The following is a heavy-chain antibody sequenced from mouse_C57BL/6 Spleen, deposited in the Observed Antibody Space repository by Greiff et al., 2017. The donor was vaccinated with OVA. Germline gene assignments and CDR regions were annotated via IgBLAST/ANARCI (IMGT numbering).Heavy chain of an antibody. CDR3: ARMITTVAWFAY. D-gene: IGHD2-4*01. Sequence: QVQLQQSGPGLVQPSQSLSITCTVSGFSLTSYGVHWVRQSPGKGLEWLGVIWSGGSTDYNAAFISRLSISKDNSKSQVFFKMNSLQADDTAIYYCARMITTVAWFAYWGQGTLVTVSA. CDR1: GFSLTSYG. CDR2: IWSGGST. J-gene: IGHJ3*01. V-gene: IGHV2-2*01.